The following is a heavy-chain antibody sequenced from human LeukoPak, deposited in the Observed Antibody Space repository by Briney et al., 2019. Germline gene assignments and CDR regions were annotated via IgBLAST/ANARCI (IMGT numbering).Heavy chain of an antibody. V-gene: IGHV1-2*06. CDR1: GYTFTGYY. Sequence: ASVTVSCKASGYTFTGYYLHWVRQAPGQGLECMGRISPNSGGANYAQKFQGRVTMTRDTSISTAYMELSRLRSDDTAVYYCAATLPSSGGMTWGQGTTVTVSS. D-gene: IGHD3-16*01. CDR3: AATLPSSGGMT. J-gene: IGHJ6*02. CDR2: ISPNSGGA.